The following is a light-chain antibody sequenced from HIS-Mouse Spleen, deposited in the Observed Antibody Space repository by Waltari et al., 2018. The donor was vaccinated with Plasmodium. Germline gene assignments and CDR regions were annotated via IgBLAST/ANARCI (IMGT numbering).Light chain of an antibody. CDR1: QSVSSN. CDR3: QQYNNWSFT. J-gene: IGKJ3*01. CDR2: GAS. V-gene: IGKV3-15*01. Sequence: EIVMTPSPATLSVSPGDRATLSCRASQSVSSNLAWYQQKPGQAPRLLIYGASTRATGIPARFSGSGSGTEFTLTISSLQSEDFAVYYCQQYNNWSFTFGPGTKVDIK.